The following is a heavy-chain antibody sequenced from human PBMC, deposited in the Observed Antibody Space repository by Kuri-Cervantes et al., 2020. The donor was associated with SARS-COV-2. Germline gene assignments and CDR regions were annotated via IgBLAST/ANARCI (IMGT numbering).Heavy chain of an antibody. D-gene: IGHD3-10*01. J-gene: IGHJ3*02. Sequence: GGSLRLSCATSGFTFSAYSMNWVRQAPGKGLEWVANIKEDGTERCYVDSVKGRFTISRDNAKNSLSLQMNNLRAEDTAVYYCAREGSGSGDAFDIRGQGTMVSVSS. CDR3: AREGSGSGDAFDI. CDR1: GFTFSAYS. V-gene: IGHV3-7*03. CDR2: IKEDGTER.